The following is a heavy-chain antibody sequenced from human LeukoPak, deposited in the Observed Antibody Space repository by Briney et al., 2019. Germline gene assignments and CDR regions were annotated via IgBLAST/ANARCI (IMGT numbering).Heavy chain of an antibody. J-gene: IGHJ4*02. Sequence: SETLSLTCTVSGGSISSSSYYWGWIRQPPGKGLEWIGSIYYSGSTYYNPSLKSRVTISVDTSKNQFSLKLSSVTAADTAVYYCARRSYAGYFDYWGQGTLVTVSS. CDR2: IYYSGST. CDR1: GGSISSSSYY. V-gene: IGHV4-39*01. CDR3: ARRSYAGYFDY. D-gene: IGHD4-23*01.